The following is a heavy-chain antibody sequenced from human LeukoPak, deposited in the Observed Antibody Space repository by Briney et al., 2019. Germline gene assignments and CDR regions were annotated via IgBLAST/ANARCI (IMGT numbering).Heavy chain of an antibody. Sequence: SETLSLTCSVSGASISSTNYYWGWVHRPPGKGLEWIGRIFYSGSTSYNPSLKSRVTISLDTSKNLFSLKLSPVTAADTAAYYCATRRGYDSTVYSWGQGTLVSVSS. V-gene: IGHV4-39*01. CDR3: ATRRGYDSTVYS. D-gene: IGHD3-22*01. J-gene: IGHJ4*02. CDR1: GASISSTNYY. CDR2: IFYSGST.